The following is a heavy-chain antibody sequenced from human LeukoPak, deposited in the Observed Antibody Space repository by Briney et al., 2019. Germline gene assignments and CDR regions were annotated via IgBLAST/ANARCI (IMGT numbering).Heavy chain of an antibody. CDR1: GFTVSSNY. D-gene: IGHD6-19*01. V-gene: IGHV3-53*01. CDR2: IYSGGST. J-gene: IGHJ6*03. Sequence: GGSLRLSCAASGFTVSSNYMSWVRQAPGKGLEWVSVIYSGGSTYYADSVKGRFTISRDNSKNTLYLQMNSLRAEDTALYYCVAVADYYYMDVWGKGTPVTISS. CDR3: VAVADYYYMDV.